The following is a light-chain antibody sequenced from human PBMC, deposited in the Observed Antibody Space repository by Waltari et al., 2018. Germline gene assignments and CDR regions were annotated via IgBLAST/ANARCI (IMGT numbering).Light chain of an antibody. CDR3: SSFTSGSTWV. V-gene: IGLV2-14*03. J-gene: IGLJ3*02. Sequence: QSALTQPASVSGSPGQSITISCTGTTSDIGAYNYVAWYQQHPGKAPKVVISDVTNRPAGVSNRFSSSKSGNAASLTISGLQAEDEADYYCSSFTSGSTWVFGGGTKLTVL. CDR1: TSDIGAYNY. CDR2: DVT.